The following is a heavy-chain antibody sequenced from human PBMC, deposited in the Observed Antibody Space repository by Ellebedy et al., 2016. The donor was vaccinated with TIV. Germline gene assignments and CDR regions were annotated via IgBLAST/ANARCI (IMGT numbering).Heavy chain of an antibody. D-gene: IGHD6-13*01. J-gene: IGHJ6*02. Sequence: ASVKVSCKASGYTFTANYIHWVRQAPGQGLEWMGWINPDSGVTNIAQKFQGRVTMTRDTSVNTAYLDLSRLKSDDTAVYHCARVRRGSSGMDVWGQGTTVTVS. CDR2: INPDSGVT. CDR3: ARVRRGSSGMDV. CDR1: GYTFTANY. V-gene: IGHV1-2*02.